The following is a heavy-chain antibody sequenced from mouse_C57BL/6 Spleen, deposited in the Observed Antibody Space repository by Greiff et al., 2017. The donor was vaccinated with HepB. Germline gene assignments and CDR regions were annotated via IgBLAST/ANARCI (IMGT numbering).Heavy chain of an antibody. V-gene: IGHV1-64*01. CDR2: IHPNSGST. D-gene: IGHD3-2*02. CDR1: GYTFTSYW. CDR3: ARDRNSGAMDY. J-gene: IGHJ4*01. Sequence: QVQLQQSGAELVKPGASVKLSCKASGYTFTSYWMHWVKQRPGQGLEWIGMIHPNSGSTNYNEKFKSKATLTVDKSSSTAYMQLSSLTSEDSAVYYCARDRNSGAMDYWGQGTSVTVSS.